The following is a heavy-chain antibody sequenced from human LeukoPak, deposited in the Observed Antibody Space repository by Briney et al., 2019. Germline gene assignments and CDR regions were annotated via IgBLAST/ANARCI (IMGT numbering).Heavy chain of an antibody. CDR3: AKDPTYYYDSGSY. J-gene: IGHJ4*02. CDR1: GFTFSSYA. V-gene: IGHV3-23*01. D-gene: IGHD3-22*01. CDR2: ISGSGGST. Sequence: PGGSLRLSCAASGFTFSSYAMSWVRQAPGKGLEWVSAISGSGGSTYYADFVKGRSTISRDNSKNTLYLQMNSLRAEDTAVYYCAKDPTYYYDSGSYWGQGTLVTVSS.